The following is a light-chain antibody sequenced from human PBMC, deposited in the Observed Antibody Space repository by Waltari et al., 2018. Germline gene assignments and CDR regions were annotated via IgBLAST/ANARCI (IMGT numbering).Light chain of an antibody. V-gene: IGLV1-47*01. J-gene: IGLJ3*02. CDR3: AAWDDSLSCWV. CDR2: RDD. Sequence: QSVLTQPPSASGTPGQRVTISCSGSSSNVGSSYVYWYQHLPGAAPKVLMFRDDERASGIPDRFSGSKSGTSASLAISGLRSEDEADYYCAAWDDSLSCWVFGGGTKLT. CDR1: SSNVGSSY.